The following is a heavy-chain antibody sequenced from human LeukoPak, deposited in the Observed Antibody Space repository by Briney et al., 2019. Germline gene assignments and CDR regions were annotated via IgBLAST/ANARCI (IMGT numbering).Heavy chain of an antibody. J-gene: IGHJ4*02. CDR2: IRYDGSNK. V-gene: IGHV3-30*02. CDR1: GFTFSSYG. D-gene: IGHD2-2*01. Sequence: GGSLRLSCAASGFTFSSYGMHWVRQAPGKGLEWVAFIRYDGSNKYYADSVKGRFTISRDNSKNTLYLQMNSLRAEDTAVYYCATAIVVVPVIGGQGTLVTVSS. CDR3: ATAIVVVPVI.